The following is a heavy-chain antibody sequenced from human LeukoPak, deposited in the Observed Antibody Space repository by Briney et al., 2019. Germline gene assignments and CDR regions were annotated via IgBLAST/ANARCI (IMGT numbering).Heavy chain of an antibody. J-gene: IGHJ4*02. CDR1: GFTFSNYA. D-gene: IGHD2-15*01. V-gene: IGHV3-21*01. CDR3: ARCGGDSCYHPDDY. Sequence: GSLRLSCAASGFTFSNYAMNWVRQAPGKGLEWVSSISGSSRYIYYADSVRGRFTISRDNAKNSLCLQMNSLRVEDTAVYYCARCGGDSCYHPDDYWGQGTLVTVSS. CDR2: ISGSSRYI.